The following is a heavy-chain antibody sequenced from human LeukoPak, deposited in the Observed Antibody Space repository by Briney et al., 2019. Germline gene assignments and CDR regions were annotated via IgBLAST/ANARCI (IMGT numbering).Heavy chain of an antibody. CDR1: EFTFSSYE. CDR2: ISSSGSTI. J-gene: IGHJ3*02. V-gene: IGHV3-48*03. Sequence: AGGSLGLSCAASEFTFSSYEMNWVRQAPGKGLEWVSYISSSGSTIYYADSVKGRFTISRDNAKNSLYLQMNSLRAEDTAVYYCAREYCSSGSCYGGDAFDIWGQGTMVTVSS. D-gene: IGHD2-15*01. CDR3: AREYCSSGSCYGGDAFDI.